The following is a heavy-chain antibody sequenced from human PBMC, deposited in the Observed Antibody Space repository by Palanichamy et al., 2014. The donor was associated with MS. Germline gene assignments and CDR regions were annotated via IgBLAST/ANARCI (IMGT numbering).Heavy chain of an antibody. CDR2: INPIGGGA. CDR1: GYRFTGYY. CDR3: ARDQTVFD. J-gene: IGHJ4*02. D-gene: IGHD3-3*01. V-gene: IGHV1-2*02. Sequence: QVQLVQSGAEVKKPGASVKVSCKTSGYRFTGYYMHWVRQAPGQGLEWMGWINPIGGGADYAQKFQGRVTMTRDTSISTAYMELRGLTSDDTAVYFCARDQTVFDWGQGTLVTVSS.